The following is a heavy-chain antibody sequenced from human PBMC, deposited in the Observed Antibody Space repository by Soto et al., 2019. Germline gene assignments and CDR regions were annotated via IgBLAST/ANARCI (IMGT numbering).Heavy chain of an antibody. D-gene: IGHD3-16*01. V-gene: IGHV1-69*01. CDR3: AASGRDVLGYDYMGREGLDI. CDR1: GGTFSNFA. Sequence: QVQLVQSGPEVKKPGSSVKVSCEASGGTFSNFAVNWVRQAPGQGLEWVGGIIPLFNVAKYAQKFEGRVTLGADDSSSTAYMDLSSLRSDDTSVYYFAASGRDVLGYDYMGREGLDIWWQGTMVTVPS. CDR2: IIPLFNVA. J-gene: IGHJ3*02.